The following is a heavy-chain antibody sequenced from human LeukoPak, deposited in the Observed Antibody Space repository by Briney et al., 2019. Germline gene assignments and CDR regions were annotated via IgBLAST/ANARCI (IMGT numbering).Heavy chain of an antibody. D-gene: IGHD6-13*01. J-gene: IGHJ4*02. Sequence: PSETLSLTCTVSGGSISSYYWSWIRQPPGKGLEWIGYIYYNGSTNYNPSHKSRVTISVDTSKNQFSLKLSSVTAADTAVYYCARHPLIAAAGISFDYWGQGTLVTVSS. CDR2: IYYNGST. CDR3: ARHPLIAAAGISFDY. CDR1: GGSISSYY. V-gene: IGHV4-59*08.